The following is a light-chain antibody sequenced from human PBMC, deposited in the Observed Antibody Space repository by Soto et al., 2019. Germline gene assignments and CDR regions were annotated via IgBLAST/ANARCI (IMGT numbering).Light chain of an antibody. CDR1: SSNIGSNY. V-gene: IGLV1-47*02. CDR3: AAWDDSLSVVV. Sequence: QSVLTQPPSASGTPGQRVTISCSGSSSNIGSNYVYWYQQLPGTAPKLLIYSNNQRPSGVPDRFSGSKSGTSASLAISGLRYEDEADYYCAAWDDSLSVVVFGGGTKLTVL. CDR2: SNN. J-gene: IGLJ2*01.